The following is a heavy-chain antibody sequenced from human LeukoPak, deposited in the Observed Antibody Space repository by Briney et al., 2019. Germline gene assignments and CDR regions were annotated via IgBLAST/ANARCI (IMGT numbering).Heavy chain of an antibody. Sequence: ASVKVSCKASGYTFTSYYMHWVRQAPGQGLEWMGIINPSGGSTSYAQKFQGRVTMTRDMSTSTVYMELSSLRSEDTAVYYCARSYYDFWSGYYPPGGYWGQGTLVTVSS. CDR2: INPSGGST. V-gene: IGHV1-46*01. J-gene: IGHJ4*02. CDR3: ARSYYDFWSGYYPPGGY. CDR1: GYTFTSYY. D-gene: IGHD3-3*01.